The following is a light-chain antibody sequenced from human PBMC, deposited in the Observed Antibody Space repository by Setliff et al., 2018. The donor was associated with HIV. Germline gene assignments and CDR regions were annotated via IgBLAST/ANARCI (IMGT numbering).Light chain of an antibody. Sequence: SYELTQPPSVSVSPGQTASITCSGGKLGDKYSYWYQQKSGQSPVLVIYQDRKRPSGIPERFSGSNSGNTATLTISGTQVMDEADYYCQAWDSSTDTYVFGTGTKVTVL. CDR3: QAWDSSTDTYV. J-gene: IGLJ1*01. CDR2: QDR. V-gene: IGLV3-1*01. CDR1: KLGDKY.